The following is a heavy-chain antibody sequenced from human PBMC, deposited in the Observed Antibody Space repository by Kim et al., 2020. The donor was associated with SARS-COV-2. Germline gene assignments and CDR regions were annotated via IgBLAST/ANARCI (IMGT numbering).Heavy chain of an antibody. J-gene: IGHJ6*02. D-gene: IGHD4-17*01. Sequence: GGSLRLSCAASGFTFSSYGMHWVRQAPGKGLEWVAVIWYDGSNKYYADSVKGRFTISRDNSKNTLYLQMNSLRAEDTAVYYCAREGFVYTVTTELRGMDVWGQGTTVTVSS. CDR1: GFTFSSYG. V-gene: IGHV3-33*01. CDR2: IWYDGSNK. CDR3: AREGFVYTVTTELRGMDV.